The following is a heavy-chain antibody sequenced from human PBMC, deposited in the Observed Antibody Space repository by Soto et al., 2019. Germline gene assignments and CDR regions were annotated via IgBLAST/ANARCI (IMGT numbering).Heavy chain of an antibody. CDR2: INPNSGGT. J-gene: IGHJ5*02. D-gene: IGHD1-1*01. CDR1: GYTFTNYY. Sequence: QVQLVQSGAEVKRPGASVKVSCKTSGYTFTNYYIHWVRQAPGQGLEWMGWINPNSGGTNFAQKFQGRVTMTRDTSIYTAYMQLSSLSSDDTAVYYCARGSNWNSNWFDPWGQGTLVTVSS. V-gene: IGHV1-2*02. CDR3: ARGSNWNSNWFDP.